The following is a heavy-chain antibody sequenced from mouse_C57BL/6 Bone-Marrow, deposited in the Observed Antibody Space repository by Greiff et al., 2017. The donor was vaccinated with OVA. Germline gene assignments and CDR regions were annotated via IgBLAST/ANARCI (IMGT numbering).Heavy chain of an antibody. J-gene: IGHJ2*01. V-gene: IGHV14-4*01. Sequence: VQLKESGAELVRPGASVKLSCTASGFNIKDDYMHWVKQRPEQGLEWIGWIDPENGDTEYASKFQGKATITADTSSNTAYMQLSSLTTEDSAIYYCARGWEFITTVVSYFDYWGQGTTLTVSS. CDR2: IDPENGDT. D-gene: IGHD1-1*01. CDR1: GFNIKDDY. CDR3: ARGWEFITTVVSYFDY.